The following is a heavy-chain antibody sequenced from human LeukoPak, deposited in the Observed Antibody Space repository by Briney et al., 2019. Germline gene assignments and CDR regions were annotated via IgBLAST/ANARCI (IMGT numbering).Heavy chain of an antibody. V-gene: IGHV3-48*03. CDR2: ISSSGNTI. Sequence: GGSLRLSCAASGFSISIYDMNWVRQAPGKGLEWISYISSSGNTIYYGDSVKGRFTISRDSARNSLYLQMNSLRAEDTAVYYCARDLPWNHHNSAEYFHHWGQGTLLIVSS. D-gene: IGHD2/OR15-2a*01. J-gene: IGHJ1*01. CDR3: ARDLPWNHHNSAEYFHH. CDR1: GFSISIYD.